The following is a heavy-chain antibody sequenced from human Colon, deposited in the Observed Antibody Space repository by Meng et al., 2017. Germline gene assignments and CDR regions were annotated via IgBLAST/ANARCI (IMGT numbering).Heavy chain of an antibody. Sequence: GESLKISCKGSGYSFSSYWIGWVRQMPGKGPEWMGNIFPADSDTRYSPSFQGQVTISVDKSISTAYLQWSSLGASDSAVYYCAGLRDYGDDRAFAYWGPGTLVTVSS. J-gene: IGHJ4*02. CDR2: IFPADSDT. CDR3: AGLRDYGDDRAFAY. CDR1: GYSFSSYW. D-gene: IGHD4/OR15-4a*01. V-gene: IGHV5-51*01.